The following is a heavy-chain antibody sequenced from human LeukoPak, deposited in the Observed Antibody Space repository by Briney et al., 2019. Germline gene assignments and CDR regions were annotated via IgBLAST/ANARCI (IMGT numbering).Heavy chain of an antibody. J-gene: IGHJ4*02. CDR3: ASVTYYDSSGYYLGDY. CDR2: INPNSGGT. V-gene: IGHV1-2*06. Sequence: GASVKVSFKASGYTFTAYYIHWVRQAPGQGLEWMGRINPNSGGTNYAQKFQGRVTMTRDTSISTAYMELSRLKSDDTAVYYCASVTYYDSSGYYLGDYWGQGTLVTVSS. D-gene: IGHD3-22*01. CDR1: GYTFTAYY.